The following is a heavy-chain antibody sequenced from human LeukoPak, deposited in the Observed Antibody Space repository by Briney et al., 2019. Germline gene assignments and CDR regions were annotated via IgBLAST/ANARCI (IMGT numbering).Heavy chain of an antibody. D-gene: IGHD4-11*01. V-gene: IGHV4-4*07. Sequence: PSETLSLTCIVSGGSISDFYWSWVRQSAGKGLEYIGRIYSSGSTNYNPSLKSRVAMSVDTSKNQFSLNLRSLTAADTAVYYCARVTDSLDYSGQGTLVTVSS. CDR2: IYSSGST. CDR1: GGSISDFY. J-gene: IGHJ4*02. CDR3: ARVTDSLDY.